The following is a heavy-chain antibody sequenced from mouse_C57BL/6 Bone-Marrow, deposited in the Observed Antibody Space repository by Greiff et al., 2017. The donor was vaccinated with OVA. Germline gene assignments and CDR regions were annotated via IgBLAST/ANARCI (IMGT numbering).Heavy chain of an antibody. Sequence: EVNVVESGGGLVKPGGSLELSCAASGFTFSSYAMSWVRQTPEKRLEWVATISDGGSYTYYPDNVKGRFTLSRDSAKNNLYLQMSHLKSEDTAMYYCARTFGGFAYWGQGTLVTVSA. CDR2: ISDGGSYT. CDR3: ARTFGGFAY. V-gene: IGHV5-4*03. CDR1: GFTFSSYA. J-gene: IGHJ3*01.